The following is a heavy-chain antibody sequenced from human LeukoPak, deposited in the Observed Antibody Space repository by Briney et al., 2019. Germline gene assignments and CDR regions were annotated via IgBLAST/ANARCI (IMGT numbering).Heavy chain of an antibody. D-gene: IGHD3-22*01. Sequence: SETLSLTCTVSGGSISSYYWSWIRQPPRKGLEWVGYIYYSGSTNYNPSLKSRVTISVDTSKNQFSLKLSSVTAADTAVYYCARLYYDSSGYYPFDYWGQGTLVTVSS. CDR2: IYYSGST. CDR3: ARLYYDSSGYYPFDY. CDR1: GGSISSYY. V-gene: IGHV4-59*08. J-gene: IGHJ4*02.